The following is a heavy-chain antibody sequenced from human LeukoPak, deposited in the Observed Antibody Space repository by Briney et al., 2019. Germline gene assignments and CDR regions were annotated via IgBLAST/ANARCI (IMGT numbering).Heavy chain of an antibody. D-gene: IGHD3-22*01. CDR2: ICGSGGST. J-gene: IGHJ4*02. CDR3: AKTRPRYYYDSSGYPGGDY. CDR1: GFTFSSYA. Sequence: GGALRLSCGAPGFTFSSYALGWVRQAPGKGVEVGPAICGSGGSTYYADSVKGRFTISRDNSKNTLYLQMNSLRAEDTAVYYCAKTRPRYYYDSSGYPGGDYWGQGTLVTVSS. V-gene: IGHV3-23*01.